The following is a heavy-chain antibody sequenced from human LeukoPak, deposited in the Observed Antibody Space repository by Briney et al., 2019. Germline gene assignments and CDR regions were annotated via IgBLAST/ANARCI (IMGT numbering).Heavy chain of an antibody. CDR2: IKQDGSEK. CDR3: ARDGGPYSSTWHGH. J-gene: IGHJ4*02. Sequence: GGSLRLSCAASGFTFSSYWMGWVRQAPGKGLEWVANIKQDGSEKYYVDSVKGRFTISRDNAKNSLYLQMNSLRAEDTAVYYCARDGGPYSSTWHGHWGQGTLVTVSS. D-gene: IGHD6-13*01. CDR1: GFTFSSYW. V-gene: IGHV3-7*01.